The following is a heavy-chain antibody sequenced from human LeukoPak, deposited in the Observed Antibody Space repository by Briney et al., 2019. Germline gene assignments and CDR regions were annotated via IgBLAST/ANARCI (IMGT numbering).Heavy chain of an antibody. CDR2: FDPEDGET. D-gene: IGHD3-10*01. CDR3: ATEFYASGSYRNDY. CDR1: GYTLTDLS. J-gene: IGHJ4*02. Sequence: ASVKVSCKVSGYTLTDLSMHWVRQAPGKGLEWMGGFDPEDGETIYAQKFQGRVTMTEDTSTDTTYMELSSLRSEDTAVYYCATEFYASGSYRNDYWGQGTLVTVSS. V-gene: IGHV1-24*01.